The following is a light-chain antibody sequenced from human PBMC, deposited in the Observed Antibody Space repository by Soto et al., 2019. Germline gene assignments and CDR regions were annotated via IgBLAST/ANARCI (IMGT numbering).Light chain of an antibody. CDR2: GAS. Sequence: EIVLTQSPGTLSLSPGERATLSCRASQSVSSSYLAWYQQKPGQAPRLLIYGASSRATGIPDRFSGSGSETDFTLTISRLEPEDLAVYYCQQYGSSSWTVGQGTKVETK. CDR3: QQYGSSSWT. CDR1: QSVSSSY. J-gene: IGKJ1*01. V-gene: IGKV3-20*01.